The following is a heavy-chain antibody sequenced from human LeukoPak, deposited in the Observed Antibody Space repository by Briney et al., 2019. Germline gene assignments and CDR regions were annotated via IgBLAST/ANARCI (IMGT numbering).Heavy chain of an antibody. J-gene: IGHJ4*02. D-gene: IGHD6-6*01. CDR3: ARLTRLSTSPDRYYLDY. CDR1: GDSISSYY. CDR2: IYTSGGT. Sequence: SETLSLTCTVSGDSISSYYWSWVRQPPGKGLEWIGYIYTSGGTNYIPSLKGRVAISIDTSKNQFSLKLSSVTAADSAVYYCARLTRLSTSPDRYYLDYWGQGTLVTVSS. V-gene: IGHV4-4*09.